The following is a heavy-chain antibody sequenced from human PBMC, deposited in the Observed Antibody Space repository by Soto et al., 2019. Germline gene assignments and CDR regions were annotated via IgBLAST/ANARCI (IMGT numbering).Heavy chain of an antibody. Sequence: GESLKISRKGSGYSFTSYWIGWVRQMPGKGLEWMGIIYPGDSDTRYSPSFQGQVTISADKSISTAYLQWSSLKASDTAMYYCARRGAARTYYYYGMDVWGQGTTVTVSS. D-gene: IGHD6-13*01. J-gene: IGHJ6*02. CDR2: IYPGDSDT. CDR3: ARRGAARTYYYYGMDV. CDR1: GYSFTSYW. V-gene: IGHV5-51*01.